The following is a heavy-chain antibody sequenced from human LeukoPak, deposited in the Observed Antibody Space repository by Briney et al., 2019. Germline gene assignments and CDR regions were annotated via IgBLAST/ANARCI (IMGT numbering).Heavy chain of an antibody. V-gene: IGHV3-53*01. Sequence: GGSLRLSCEASGFPVSSNYMSWVRQAPGKGLEWVSVIYGGGSTYYADSVKGRFTISRDTSKNTLYLQMNSLRAEDTAVYYCAKDEVRGDVWGKGTTVTVSS. CDR1: GFPVSSNY. J-gene: IGHJ6*04. CDR2: IYGGGST. D-gene: IGHD2-2*01. CDR3: AKDEVRGDV.